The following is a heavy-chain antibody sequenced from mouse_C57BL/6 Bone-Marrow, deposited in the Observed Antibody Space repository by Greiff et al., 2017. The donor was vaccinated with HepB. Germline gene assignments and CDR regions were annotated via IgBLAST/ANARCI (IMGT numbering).Heavy chain of an antibody. V-gene: IGHV1-81*01. J-gene: IGHJ1*03. CDR2: IYPRSGNT. Sequence: VQLQQSGAELARPGASVKLSCKASGYTFTSYGISWVKQRTGQGLEWIGEIYPRSGNTYYNEKFKGKATLTADKSSSSAYMELRSLTSEDSAVYFCARGYHWYFDVWGTGTTVTVSS. CDR3: ARGYHWYFDV. CDR1: GYTFTSYG.